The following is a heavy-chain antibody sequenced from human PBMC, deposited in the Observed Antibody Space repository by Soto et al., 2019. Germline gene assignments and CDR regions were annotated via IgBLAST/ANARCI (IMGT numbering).Heavy chain of an antibody. CDR1: GSTFSSYS. J-gene: IGHJ5*02. Sequence: GGSLRLSCAASGSTFSSYSMNWVRQAPGKGLGWVSYISSSSSTIYYADSVKGRFTISRDNAKNSLYLQMNSLRDEDTAVYYCARESRFLEWLSLNWFDPWGQGTLVTVSS. D-gene: IGHD3-3*01. V-gene: IGHV3-48*02. CDR3: ARESRFLEWLSLNWFDP. CDR2: ISSSSSTI.